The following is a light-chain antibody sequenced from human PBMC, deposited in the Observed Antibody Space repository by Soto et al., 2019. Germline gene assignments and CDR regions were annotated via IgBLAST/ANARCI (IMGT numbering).Light chain of an antibody. CDR3: QQYNNWPLT. Sequence: ETVMTQTPATLSVSPGGRATLSCRASQSISTNLAWYQQKPGQAPRLLIYDASTRATGIPARFSGSGSGTEFTLTISSLLSEDFAVYSCQQYNNWPLTFGGGTKVEIK. V-gene: IGKV3D-15*01. CDR2: DAS. CDR1: QSISTN. J-gene: IGKJ4*01.